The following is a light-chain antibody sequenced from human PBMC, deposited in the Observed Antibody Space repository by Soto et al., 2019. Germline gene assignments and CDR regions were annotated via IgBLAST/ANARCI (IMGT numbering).Light chain of an antibody. CDR1: QSISNW. CDR3: QQYNSYSTWT. J-gene: IGKJ1*01. CDR2: DAS. Sequence: DIQMTQSPSTLSASVGDRVTITCRASQSISNWLAWYQQKPGKDPKLLIYDASSLESGGPSRFSGSGSGSEFTLTISSLQPDDFATYYCQQYNSYSTWTFGQGTKVEIK. V-gene: IGKV1-5*01.